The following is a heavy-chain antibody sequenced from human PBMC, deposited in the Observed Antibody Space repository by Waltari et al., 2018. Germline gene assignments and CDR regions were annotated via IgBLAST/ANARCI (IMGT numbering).Heavy chain of an antibody. V-gene: IGHV3-33*06. CDR3: AKPTYGPGSYLIDH. D-gene: IGHD3-10*01. Sequence: QVQLVESGGGVVQPGRSLRLSCAGSGFTFSNSAMHWVRQAPGKGRGWVAMYWDDGSMEKYAGSVKGRFTISRDNSKNTLYVQRNSLRAEDTATYYCAKPTYGPGSYLIDHWGQGTLVTVSS. CDR1: GFTFSNSA. J-gene: IGHJ4*02. CDR2: YWDDGSME.